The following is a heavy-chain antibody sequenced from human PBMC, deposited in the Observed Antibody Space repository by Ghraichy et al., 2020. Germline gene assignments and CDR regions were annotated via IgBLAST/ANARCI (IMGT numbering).Heavy chain of an antibody. D-gene: IGHD6-19*01. J-gene: IGHJ3*02. CDR1: GYTFTGYY. CDR3: ARDRKQWPHAFDI. V-gene: IGHV1-2*06. Sequence: ASVKVSCKASGYTFTGYYMHWVRQAPGQGLEWMGRINPNSGGTNYAQKFQGRVTMTRDTSISTAYMELSRLRSDDTAVYYCARDRKQWPHAFDIWGQGTMVTVSS. CDR2: INPNSGGT.